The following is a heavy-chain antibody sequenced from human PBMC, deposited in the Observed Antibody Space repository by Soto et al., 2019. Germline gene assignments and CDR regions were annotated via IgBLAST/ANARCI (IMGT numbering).Heavy chain of an antibody. Sequence: EVQLVESGGGLVKPGRSLRLSCTASGFTFGDYAMSWFRQAPGKGLEWVGFIRSKAYGGTTEYAASVKGRFTISRDDSKSIAYLQMNSLKTEDTAVYYCTRETYYYGSGSYSRCYYYGMDVWGQGTTVTVSS. J-gene: IGHJ6*02. D-gene: IGHD3-10*01. CDR3: TRETYYYGSGSYSRCYYYGMDV. CDR1: GFTFGDYA. V-gene: IGHV3-49*05. CDR2: IRSKAYGGTT.